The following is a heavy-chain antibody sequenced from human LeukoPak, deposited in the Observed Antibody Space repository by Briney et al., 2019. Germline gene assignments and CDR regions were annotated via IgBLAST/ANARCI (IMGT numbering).Heavy chain of an antibody. Sequence: GTSLRLSCAASGITFNAIHWVRQAPGKGLEGVALTWYDGRNKYYADSVKGRFTISIDNSKNMVYLHMYSLRADDTAVYYCARELFGSASCPDYWGQGTLVTVSS. J-gene: IGHJ4*02. CDR3: ARELFGSASCPDY. V-gene: IGHV3-33*01. CDR2: TWYDGRNK. D-gene: IGHD3-10*01. CDR1: GITFNA.